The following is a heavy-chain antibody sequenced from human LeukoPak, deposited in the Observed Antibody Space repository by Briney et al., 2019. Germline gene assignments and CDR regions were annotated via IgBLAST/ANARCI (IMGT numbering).Heavy chain of an antibody. CDR2: MNSDGTTT. J-gene: IGHJ4*02. CDR1: GFTLSGYW. V-gene: IGHV3-74*01. CDR3: ARYVVASACFDS. D-gene: IGHD2-21*01. Sequence: GGSLRLSCAASGFTLSGYWMHWVRQAPGEGLVWVSRMNSDGTTTTYADSVRGRFTISRVNAKNTLYLQMNSLRADDTAVYYCARYVVASACFDSWGQGTLVTVSS.